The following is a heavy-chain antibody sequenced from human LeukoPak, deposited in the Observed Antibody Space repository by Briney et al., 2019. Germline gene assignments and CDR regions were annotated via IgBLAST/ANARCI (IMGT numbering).Heavy chain of an antibody. D-gene: IGHD2-15*01. CDR1: GGTSSSYA. J-gene: IGHJ4*02. CDR3: ARALYCSGGSCYYYFDY. CDR2: IIPIFGTA. V-gene: IGHV1-69*06. Sequence: SVKVSCKASGGTSSSYAISWVRQAPGRGLEWMGRIIPIFGTANYAQKFQGRVTITADKSTSTAYMELSSLRSEDTAVYYCARALYCSGGSCYYYFDYWGQGTLVTVSS.